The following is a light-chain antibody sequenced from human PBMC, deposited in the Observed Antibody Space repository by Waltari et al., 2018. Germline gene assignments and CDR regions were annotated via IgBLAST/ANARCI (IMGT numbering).Light chain of an antibody. CDR2: EDN. CDR3: WSTDSSGYYGV. Sequence: SYELTQAPSVSVSPGQTARITCSGDELPKRQVFWYQQKSGQAPVLVIYEDNKRPSGIPERFSGSTSDTLATLTISGAQVDDESDFYCWSTDSSGYYGVFGGGTKLTVL. J-gene: IGLJ3*02. V-gene: IGLV3-10*01. CDR1: ELPKRQ.